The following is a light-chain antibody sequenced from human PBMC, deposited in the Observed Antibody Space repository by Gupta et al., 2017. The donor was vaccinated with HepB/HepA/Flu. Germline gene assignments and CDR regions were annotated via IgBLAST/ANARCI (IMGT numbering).Light chain of an antibody. V-gene: IGLV1-44*01. CDR3: ASWDDRLDGPV. J-gene: IGLJ3*02. CDR1: SSNVGSNT. Sequence: QSMLTQPPSASGTPGQRVIISCFGSSSNVGSNTVNWYQHLPGTAPKVLIYSNRERPSGVPDRFSGSKSGTSASLAISGLQSGDEADYYCASWDDRLDGPVFGGGTKVTVL. CDR2: SNR.